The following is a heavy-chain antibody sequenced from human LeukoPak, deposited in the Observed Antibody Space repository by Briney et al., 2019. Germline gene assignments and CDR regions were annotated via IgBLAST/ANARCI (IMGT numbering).Heavy chain of an antibody. CDR3: ARMEPPWVGAIDY. Sequence: SVKVSCKASGFTFTSSAVQWVRQARGQRLEWIGWIVVGSGNTNYAQKFQERVTITRDMSTSIAYMELSSLRSEDTAVYYCARMEPPWVGAIDYWGQGTLVTVSS. J-gene: IGHJ4*02. V-gene: IGHV1-58*01. CDR1: GFTFTSSA. CDR2: IVVGSGNT. D-gene: IGHD1-26*01.